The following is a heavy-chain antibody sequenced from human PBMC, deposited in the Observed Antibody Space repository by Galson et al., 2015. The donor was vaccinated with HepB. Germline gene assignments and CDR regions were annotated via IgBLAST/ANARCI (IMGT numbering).Heavy chain of an antibody. J-gene: IGHJ4*02. D-gene: IGHD6-13*01. Sequence: DYGASVKGRFIVSRDDSKATVYLEMNSLRTEDTAVYYCASESWYKFDWWGRGTLVTVSS. V-gene: IGHV3-15*01. CDR3: ASESWYKFDW.